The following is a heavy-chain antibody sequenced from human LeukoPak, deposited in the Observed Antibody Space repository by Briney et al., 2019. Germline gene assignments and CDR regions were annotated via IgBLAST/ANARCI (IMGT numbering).Heavy chain of an antibody. J-gene: IGHJ5*02. CDR2: IYTSGST. CDR3: ARWGSSWLSWFDP. V-gene: IGHV4-61*02. CDR1: GGSISSGSYY. Sequence: SQTLSLTCTVSGGSISSGSYYWSWIRQPAGKGLEWIGRIYTSGSTNYNPSLKSRVTISVDTSKNQFSLKLNSVTAADTAVYYCARWGSSWLSWFDPWGQGTLVTVSS. D-gene: IGHD6-13*01.